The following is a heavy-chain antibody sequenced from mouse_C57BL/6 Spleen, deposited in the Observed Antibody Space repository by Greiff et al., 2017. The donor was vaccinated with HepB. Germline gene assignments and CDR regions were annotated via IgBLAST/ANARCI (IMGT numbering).Heavy chain of an antibody. D-gene: IGHD2-3*01. CDR2: INPSTGGT. CDR1: GYSFTGYY. V-gene: IGHV1-42*01. J-gene: IGHJ3*01. CDR3: VCSYDGYYVAY. Sequence: EVQLQQSGPELVKPGASVKISCKASGYSFTGYYMNWVKQSPEKSLEWIGEINPSTGGTTYNQKFKAKATLTVDKSSSTAYMQLKSLTSEDSAVYYCVCSYDGYYVAYWGQGTLVTVSA.